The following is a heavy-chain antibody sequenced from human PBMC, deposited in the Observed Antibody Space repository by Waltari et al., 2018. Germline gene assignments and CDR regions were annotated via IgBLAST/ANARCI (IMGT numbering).Heavy chain of an antibody. Sequence: EVQLLESGGGLVQPGGSLRLSCAASGFTFSSYAMSWVRQAPGTGLEWVSAISGSGGSTYYADSVKGRFTISRDNSKNTLYLQMNSLRAEDTAVYYCAKDDIGGDSATEYYYYGMDVWGQGTTVTVSS. CDR1: GFTFSSYA. CDR2: ISGSGGST. V-gene: IGHV3-23*01. J-gene: IGHJ6*02. CDR3: AKDDIGGDSATEYYYYGMDV. D-gene: IGHD2-21*01.